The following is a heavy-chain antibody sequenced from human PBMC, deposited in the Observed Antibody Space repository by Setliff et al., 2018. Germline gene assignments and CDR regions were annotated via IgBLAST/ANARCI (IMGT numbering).Heavy chain of an antibody. Sequence: PSETLSLTCSVSGDSMSFSYWSWIRQPPGKGLEWIGYIYYSGSTDAHPSLKSRVSISIDTSKNQFSLNVRSVTAADTAIYYCAKGRGEMDSWGQGILVTVSS. CDR3: AKGRGEMDS. V-gene: IGHV4-59*01. J-gene: IGHJ4*02. D-gene: IGHD3-10*01. CDR1: GDSMSFSY. CDR2: IYYSGST.